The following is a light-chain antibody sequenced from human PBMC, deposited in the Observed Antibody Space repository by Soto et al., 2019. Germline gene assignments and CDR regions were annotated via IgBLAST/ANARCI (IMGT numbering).Light chain of an antibody. CDR3: SSYTTLSTVI. CDR1: SSDIGTSNY. J-gene: IGLJ2*01. Sequence: QSVLTQPASVSGSPGQSITISCTGTSSDIGTSNYVSWYQQHPGKATKIIISDVNGPPAGISHCFSGSKSGNPALLTISGLPSEDEAHYYCSSYTTLSTVIFGGGTKLTVL. CDR2: DVN. V-gene: IGLV2-14*03.